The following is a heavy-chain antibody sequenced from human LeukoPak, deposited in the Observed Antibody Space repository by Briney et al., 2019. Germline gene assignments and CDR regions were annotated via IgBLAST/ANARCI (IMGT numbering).Heavy chain of an antibody. CDR3: AKSAACSSTSCAMGDAFDI. Sequence: GGSLRLSCAASGFTFSSYAMSWVRQAPGKGLEWVSAISGSGGSTYYADSVKGRFTIPRDNSKNTLYLQVNSLRAEDTAVYYCAKSAACSSTSCAMGDAFDIWGQGTMVTVSS. V-gene: IGHV3-23*01. D-gene: IGHD2-2*01. CDR2: ISGSGGST. J-gene: IGHJ3*02. CDR1: GFTFSSYA.